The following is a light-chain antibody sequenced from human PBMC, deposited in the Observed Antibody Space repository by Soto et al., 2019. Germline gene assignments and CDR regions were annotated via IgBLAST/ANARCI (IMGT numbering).Light chain of an antibody. J-gene: IGLJ1*01. V-gene: IGLV1-40*01. CDR1: SSNIGAGYD. CDR2: GND. CDR3: QSYDSSLSRFV. Sequence: QPVLTQSPSVSGAPGQRVTISCTGNSSNIGAGYDVHWYKQLPGTAPKVLMYGNDNRPLGVPDRFSGSKSGSSGSLVISGLQAEDEADYYCQSYDSSLSRFVFGNGTKLTVL.